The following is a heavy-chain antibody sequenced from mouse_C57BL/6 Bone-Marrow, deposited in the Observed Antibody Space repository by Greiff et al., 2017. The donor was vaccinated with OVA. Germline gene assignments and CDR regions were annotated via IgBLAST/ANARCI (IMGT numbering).Heavy chain of an antibody. CDR3: ARRGGNHYAMDY. D-gene: IGHD2-1*01. V-gene: IGHV1-64*01. CDR2: IHPNSGST. Sequence: QVQLKQPGAELVKPGASVKLSCKASGYTFTSYWMHWVKQRPGQGLEWIGMIHPNSGSTNYNEKFKSKATLTVDKSSSTAYMQLSSLTSEDSAVYYCARRGGNHYAMDYWGQGTSVTVSS. CDR1: GYTFTSYW. J-gene: IGHJ4*01.